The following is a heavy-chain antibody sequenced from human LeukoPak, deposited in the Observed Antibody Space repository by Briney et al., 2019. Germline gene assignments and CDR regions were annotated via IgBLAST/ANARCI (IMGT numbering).Heavy chain of an antibody. Sequence: ASVKVSCKASGYTFTSYAMNWVRQAPGQGLEWMGWININTGNPTYAQGFTGRFVFSLDTSVSTAYLQISILKAEDTAVYYCARAETPKWVVTTQHVFDYWGQGTLVTVSS. CDR1: GYTFTSYA. V-gene: IGHV7-4-1*02. J-gene: IGHJ4*02. D-gene: IGHD1-26*01. CDR2: ININTGNP. CDR3: ARAETPKWVVTTQHVFDY.